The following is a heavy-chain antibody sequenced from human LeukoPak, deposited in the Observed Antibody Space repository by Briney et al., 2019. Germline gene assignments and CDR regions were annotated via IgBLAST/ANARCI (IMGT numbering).Heavy chain of an antibody. J-gene: IGHJ3*02. CDR2: IYYSGST. CDR3: ARGSGSYHENAFDI. D-gene: IGHD1-26*01. Sequence: SETLSLTRTVSGGSISSYYWSWIRQPPGKGLEWIGYIYYSGSTNYNPSLKSRVTISVDTSKNQFSLKLSSVTAADTAVYYCARGSGSYHENAFDIWGQGTMVTVSS. CDR1: GGSISSYY. V-gene: IGHV4-59*01.